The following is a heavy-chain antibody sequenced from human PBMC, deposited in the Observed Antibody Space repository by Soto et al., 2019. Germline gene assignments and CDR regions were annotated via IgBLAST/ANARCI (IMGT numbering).Heavy chain of an antibody. V-gene: IGHV4-59*01. CDR2: IYYSGST. CDR1: GGSISSYY. Sequence: SETLSLTCTVSGGSISSYYWSWIRQPPGKGLEWIGYIYYSGSTNYNPSLKSRVTISVDTSKNQFSLKLSSVTAADTAVYYCARRDCTNGVCYPEWRYYYMDVWGKGTTVTVSS. J-gene: IGHJ6*03. D-gene: IGHD2-8*01. CDR3: ARRDCTNGVCYPEWRYYYMDV.